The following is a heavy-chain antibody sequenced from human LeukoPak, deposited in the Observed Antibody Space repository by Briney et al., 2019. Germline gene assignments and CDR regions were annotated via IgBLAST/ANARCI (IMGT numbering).Heavy chain of an antibody. Sequence: HPGGSLRLSCAASGFTFSSYGMHWVRKAPRKGLEWVAVISYDGSNKYYADSVKGRFTISRDNSKNTLYLEMNSPRAEDTDVYYCAKEYYGTGNHYDYWGQGTLVTVSS. J-gene: IGHJ4*02. CDR2: ISYDGSNK. CDR3: AKEYYGTGNHYDY. CDR1: GFTFSSYG. D-gene: IGHD3-10*01. V-gene: IGHV3-30*18.